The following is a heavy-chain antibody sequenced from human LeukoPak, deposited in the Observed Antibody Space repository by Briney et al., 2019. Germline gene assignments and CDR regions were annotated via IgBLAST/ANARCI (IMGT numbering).Heavy chain of an antibody. J-gene: IGHJ5*02. CDR3: ARDRGGGWFDP. D-gene: IGHD3-16*01. CDR1: GFTFSSYW. V-gene: IGHV3-7*05. Sequence: PGGSLRLSCEASGFTFSSYWMRWVRQAPGKGLEWVASIKQDGSEKFYVDSVKGRFTISRDNAKNSLYLQMNSLRAEDTAVYYCARDRGGGWFDPWGQGTLVTVSS. CDR2: IKQDGSEK.